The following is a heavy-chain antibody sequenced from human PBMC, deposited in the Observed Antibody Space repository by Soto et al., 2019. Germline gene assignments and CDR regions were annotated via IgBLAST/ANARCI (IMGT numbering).Heavy chain of an antibody. Sequence: GGSLRLSCAASGFTFSSYWMHWVRQAPGKGLVWVSRIKGDGSETNYADSVKGRFTISRDNAKNTLYLQLNSLRAEDTAVYYCLRGNSGYGNFDYWGPGTRVTVSS. CDR1: GFTFSSYW. CDR3: LRGNSGYGNFDY. J-gene: IGHJ4*02. CDR2: IKGDGSET. D-gene: IGHD5-12*01. V-gene: IGHV3-74*01.